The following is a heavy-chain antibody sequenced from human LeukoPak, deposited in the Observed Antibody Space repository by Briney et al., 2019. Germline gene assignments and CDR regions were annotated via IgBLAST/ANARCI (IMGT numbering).Heavy chain of an antibody. V-gene: IGHV4-59*12. Sequence: PSETLSLTCSVSGASISGNYWSWIRQPPGEGLEFIGYMFHSGSTNYNPSLKSRVITSLGASKNQFSLKLFSVTAADTAVYYCARSGQTVTGFYSLDIWGQGTMVTVSS. CDR2: MFHSGST. CDR1: GASISGNY. CDR3: ARSGQTVTGFYSLDI. D-gene: IGHD3-9*01. J-gene: IGHJ3*02.